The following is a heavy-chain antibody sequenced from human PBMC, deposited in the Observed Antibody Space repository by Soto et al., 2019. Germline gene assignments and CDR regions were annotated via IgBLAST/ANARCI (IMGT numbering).Heavy chain of an antibody. CDR3: ARVGVTLGPERHGAFDA. CDR2: FIPMIGTA. Sequence: QVQLVQSGAEVKRPGSSINISCKASGGTFSIYTVSWVRQAPGQGLEWMGRFIPMIGTANYAQNFQGRVTLSADKSATTAYMELSSLTPQDTALYFCARVGVTLGPERHGAFDACGQGTEVTVSP. CDR1: GGTFSIYT. V-gene: IGHV1-69*08. D-gene: IGHD2-21*02. J-gene: IGHJ3*01.